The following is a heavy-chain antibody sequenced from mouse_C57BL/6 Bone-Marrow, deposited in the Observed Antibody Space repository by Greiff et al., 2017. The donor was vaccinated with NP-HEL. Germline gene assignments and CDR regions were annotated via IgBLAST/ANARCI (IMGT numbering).Heavy chain of an antibody. CDR2: IHPNSGST. CDR3: ARWLLPYYFDY. J-gene: IGHJ2*01. V-gene: IGHV1-64*01. Sequence: VQLQQPGAELVKPGASVKLSCKASGYTFTSYWMHWVKQRPGQGLEWIGMIHPNSGSTNYNEKFKSKATLTVDKTSSTAYMQLSSLTSEDSAVYYCARWLLPYYFDYWGQGTTLTVSS. D-gene: IGHD2-3*01. CDR1: GYTFTSYW.